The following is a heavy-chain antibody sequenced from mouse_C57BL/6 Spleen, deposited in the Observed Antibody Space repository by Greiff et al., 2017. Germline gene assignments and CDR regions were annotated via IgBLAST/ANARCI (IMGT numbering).Heavy chain of an antibody. Sequence: QVQLQQPGAELVMPGASVKLSCKASGYTFTSYWMHWVKQRPGQGLEWIGEIDPSDSYTNYHQKFKGKSTLTVDKYSSTAYMQLSSLTSEDSAVYYCARGGNYPYYAMDYWGQGTSVTVSS. J-gene: IGHJ4*01. CDR1: GYTFTSYW. CDR2: IDPSDSYT. D-gene: IGHD2-1*01. CDR3: ARGGNYPYYAMDY. V-gene: IGHV1-69*01.